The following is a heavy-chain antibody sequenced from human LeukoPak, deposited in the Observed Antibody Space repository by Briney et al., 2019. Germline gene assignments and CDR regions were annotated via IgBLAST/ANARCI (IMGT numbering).Heavy chain of an antibody. J-gene: IGHJ4*02. D-gene: IGHD5-12*01. V-gene: IGHV3-9*03. CDR2: ISWNSGSI. Sequence: AGGSLRLSCAASGFTFDDYAMHWVRQAPGKGLEWVSGISWNSGSIGYADSLKGRFTISRYNAKNYLYLQMNSLRAEDMALYYCASTWIAAHYFDYWGQGTLVTVSS. CDR3: ASTWIAAHYFDY. CDR1: GFTFDDYA.